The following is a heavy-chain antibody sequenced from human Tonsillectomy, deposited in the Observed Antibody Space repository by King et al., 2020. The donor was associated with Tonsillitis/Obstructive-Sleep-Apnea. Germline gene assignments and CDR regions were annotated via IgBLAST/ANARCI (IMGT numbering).Heavy chain of an antibody. CDR3: ARGGWGNTWYYDSSGYRFDY. D-gene: IGHD3-22*01. V-gene: IGHV4-31*03. CDR1: GGSISSGGYY. J-gene: IGHJ4*02. CDR2: IYYSGST. Sequence: QLQESGPGLVKPSQTLSLTCTVSGGSISSGGYYWSWIRQHPGKGLEWIGYIYYSGSTYYNPSLKSRVTISVDTSKNQFSLKLSSVTAADTAVYYCARGGWGNTWYYDSSGYRFDYWGQGTLVTVSS.